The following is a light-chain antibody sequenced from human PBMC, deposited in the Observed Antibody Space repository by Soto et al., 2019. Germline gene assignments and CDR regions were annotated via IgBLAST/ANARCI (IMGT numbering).Light chain of an antibody. CDR3: QQRNNWPLT. CDR1: QSVDSSY. J-gene: IGKJ4*02. CDR2: GAS. V-gene: IGKV3D-20*02. Sequence: EIVLTQSPGTLSLSPGERATLSCRASQSVDSSYLAWYQQKPGQAPRLLIFGASNRATGIPDRFSGSGSGTDFTLTISSLEPEDFAVYYCQQRNNWPLTFGGGTKVEIK.